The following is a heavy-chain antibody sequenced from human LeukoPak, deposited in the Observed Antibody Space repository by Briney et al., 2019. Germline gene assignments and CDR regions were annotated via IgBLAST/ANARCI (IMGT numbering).Heavy chain of an antibody. V-gene: IGHV4-59*12. D-gene: IGHD6-19*01. Sequence: SETLSLTCTVSGGSISSYYWSWIRQPPGKGLEWIGYIYYSGSTNYNPSLKSRVTISVDTSKNQFSLKLSSVTAADTAVYYCARGAVAGTPHDDAFDIWGQGTMVTVSS. CDR1: GGSISSYY. CDR3: ARGAVAGTPHDDAFDI. CDR2: IYYSGST. J-gene: IGHJ3*02.